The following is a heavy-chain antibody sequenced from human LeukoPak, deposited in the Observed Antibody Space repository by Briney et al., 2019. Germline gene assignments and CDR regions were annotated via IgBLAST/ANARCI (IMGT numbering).Heavy chain of an antibody. J-gene: IGHJ6*02. CDR2: ISSSSSTI. V-gene: IGHV3-48*04. Sequence: GGSLRLSCAASGFTFSSYSMNWVRQAPGKGLEWVSYISSSSSTIYYADSVKGRFTISRDNAKNSLYLQMNSLRAEDTAVYYCAREAVAGHYGMDVWGQGTTVTVSS. CDR3: AREAVAGHYGMDV. CDR1: GFTFSSYS. D-gene: IGHD6-19*01.